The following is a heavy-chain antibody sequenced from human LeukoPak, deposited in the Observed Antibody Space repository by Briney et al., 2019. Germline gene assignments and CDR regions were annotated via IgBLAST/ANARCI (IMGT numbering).Heavy chain of an antibody. V-gene: IGHV3-7*01. Sequence: GGSLRLSCAASGFTFSSYWITWVRQAPGKGLEWVANIKQDGSEKYYVDSVKGRFTISRDNARNSVSLQMNSLRAEDTAVYYCARGPYCDSTSCQSFFDYWGQGALVAVSS. J-gene: IGHJ4*02. D-gene: IGHD2-2*01. CDR3: ARGPYCDSTSCQSFFDY. CDR2: IKQDGSEK. CDR1: GFTFSSYW.